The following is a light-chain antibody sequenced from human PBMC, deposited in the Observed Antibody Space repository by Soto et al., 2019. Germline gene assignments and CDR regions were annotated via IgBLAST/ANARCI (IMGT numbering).Light chain of an antibody. CDR2: DVS. V-gene: IGLV2-11*01. CDR1: SSDVGGYNY. J-gene: IGLJ1*01. CDR3: CSYAGSYTFS. Sequence: QSVLTQPRSVSGAPGQSVTISCTGTSSDVGGYNYVSWYQQHAGKAPKLMIYDVSKRPSGVPDRFSGSKSGNTASLTSSGLQSEDEGEYYCCSYAGSYTFSFGTGTKVTVL.